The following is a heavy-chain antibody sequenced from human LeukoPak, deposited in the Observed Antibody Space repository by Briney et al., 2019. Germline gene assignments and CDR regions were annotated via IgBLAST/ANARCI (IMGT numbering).Heavy chain of an antibody. CDR2: ISYDGSNT. CDR1: GFTFSSSG. Sequence: PGGSLRLSCAASGFTFSSSGMHWVRQAPGKGLEWVAVISYDGSNTYYADSVKGRFTISRDNSKNTLYLQMNSLRPEDTAVYYCAKDLQTSGLHDAFDIWGQGTMVTVSS. J-gene: IGHJ3*02. CDR3: AKDLQTSGLHDAFDI. D-gene: IGHD6-19*01. V-gene: IGHV3-30*18.